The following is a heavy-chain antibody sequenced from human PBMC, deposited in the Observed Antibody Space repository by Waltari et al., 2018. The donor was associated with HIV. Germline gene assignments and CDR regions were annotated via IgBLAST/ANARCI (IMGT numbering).Heavy chain of an antibody. CDR1: GFTFRSTW. Sequence: EVQLVESGGGLVQPGESLRLSCGASGFTFRSTWMHWVRQAPGGGLVGVSRGNPDGSGTAYADSVKGRFTISRDNAKNTVYLQMNSLRAEDTAVYYCATTTTTTYFSWGQGTLVTVSS. CDR3: ATTTTTTYFS. D-gene: IGHD1-1*01. J-gene: IGHJ5*02. CDR2: GNPDGSGT. V-gene: IGHV3-74*03.